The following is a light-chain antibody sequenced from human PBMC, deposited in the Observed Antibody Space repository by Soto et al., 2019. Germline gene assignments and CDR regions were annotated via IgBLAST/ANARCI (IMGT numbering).Light chain of an antibody. CDR2: GAS. CDR1: QSVSSSY. V-gene: IGKV3-20*01. J-gene: IGKJ1*01. CDR3: QQYGSSYWT. Sequence: ENVLTQSPGTLSLSPGERATLSCRASQSVSSSYLAWYQQKPGQAPRLLIYGASSRATGIPDRFSGSGSGTDFTLTISRLEPEDFAVYYCQQYGSSYWTFGQGTKVEIK.